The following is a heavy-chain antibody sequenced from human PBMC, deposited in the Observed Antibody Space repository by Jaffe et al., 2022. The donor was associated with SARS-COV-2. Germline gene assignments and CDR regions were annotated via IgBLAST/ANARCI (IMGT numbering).Heavy chain of an antibody. CDR2: IIPIFGTA. Sequence: QVQLVQSGAEVKKPGSSVKVSCKASGGTFSSYAISWVRQAPGQGLEWMGGIIPIFGTANYAQKFQGRVTITADESTSTAYMELSSLRSEDTAVYYCASGADYYDSSGQSRAFDIWGQGTMVTVSS. J-gene: IGHJ3*02. CDR3: ASGADYYDSSGQSRAFDI. D-gene: IGHD3-22*01. CDR1: GGTFSSYA. V-gene: IGHV1-69*01.